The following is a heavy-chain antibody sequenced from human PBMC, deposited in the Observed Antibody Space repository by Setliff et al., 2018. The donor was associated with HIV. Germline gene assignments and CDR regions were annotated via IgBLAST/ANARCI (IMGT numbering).Heavy chain of an antibody. D-gene: IGHD3-10*01. J-gene: IGHJ4*02. CDR1: GFTFSIYA. Sequence: PGGSLRLSCAASGFTFSIYAMHWVRQAPGKGLEWVAFISYDGSYEYYADSVKGRFTISRDNSKNTLYLQMNSLKTEDTAVYYCSTNFRGLLVEWGQGTLVTVSS. CDR3: STNFRGLLVE. V-gene: IGHV3-30*04. CDR2: ISYDGSYE.